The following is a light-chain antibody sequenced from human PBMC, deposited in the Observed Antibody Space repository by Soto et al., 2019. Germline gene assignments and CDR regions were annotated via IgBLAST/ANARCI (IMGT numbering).Light chain of an antibody. CDR2: EVS. J-gene: IGLJ1*01. V-gene: IGLV2-8*01. CDR1: SSDVGGYNY. Sequence: QSVLTQPPSASGSPGQSVTISCTGTSSDVGGYNYVSWYQQHLGKAPKLMIYEVSKRPSGVPDRFSGSKSGNTASLTVSGLQAEDEADYYCSSYAGSNIPYVFGTGTKLTVL. CDR3: SSYAGSNIPYV.